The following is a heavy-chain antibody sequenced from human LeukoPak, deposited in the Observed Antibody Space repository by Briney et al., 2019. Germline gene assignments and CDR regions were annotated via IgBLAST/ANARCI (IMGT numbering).Heavy chain of an antibody. D-gene: IGHD3-9*01. CDR1: GYSFTSYW. V-gene: IGHV5-51*01. CDR3: ARADYDILTGSVSYFDY. Sequence: GESLKISCKGSGYSFTSYWIGWVRQIPGKGLEWMGIIYPGDSDTRYSPSFRGQVTISADKSISTAYLQWSSLKASDTAMYYCARADYDILTGSVSYFDYWGQGTLVTVSS. CDR2: IYPGDSDT. J-gene: IGHJ4*02.